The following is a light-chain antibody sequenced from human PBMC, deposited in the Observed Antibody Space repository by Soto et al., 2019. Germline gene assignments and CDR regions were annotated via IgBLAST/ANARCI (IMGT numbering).Light chain of an antibody. CDR3: QHYGSSQYT. CDR2: GAS. J-gene: IGKJ2*01. CDR1: QSVNNNY. Sequence: EIVLTQSPGTLSLSPGERATLSCRASQSVNNNYLAWYQQKPGQAPRLLIYGASSRATGIPDRFSGSGSGTDFTLTISRLEPEDCAVYYCQHYGSSQYTFGQGTKLEIK. V-gene: IGKV3-20*01.